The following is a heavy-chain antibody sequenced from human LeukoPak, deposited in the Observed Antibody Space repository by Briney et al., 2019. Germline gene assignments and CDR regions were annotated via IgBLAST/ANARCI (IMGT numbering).Heavy chain of an antibody. CDR3: ARLGYCSSTSCFDY. D-gene: IGHD2-2*01. CDR1: GYTFTGYY. CDR2: INPNSGGT. V-gene: IGHV1-2*02. J-gene: IGHJ4*02. Sequence: ASVKVSCKASGYTFTGYYMHWVRQAPGQGLELMGWINPNSGGTNYAQKFQGRVTMTRDTSISTAYMELSRLRSDDTAVYYCARLGYCSSTSCFDYWGQGTLVTVSS.